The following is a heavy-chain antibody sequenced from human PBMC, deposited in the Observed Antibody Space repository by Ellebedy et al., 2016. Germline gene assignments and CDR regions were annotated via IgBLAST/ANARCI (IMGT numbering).Heavy chain of an antibody. D-gene: IGHD3-9*01. CDR1: GYTFTSYA. Sequence: ASVKVSCKASGYTFTSYAMHWVRQAPGQRLEWMGWINAGNGNTKYSQKFQGRVTITRDTSASTAYMELSSLRSEDTAVYYCARFSSERYFDWLLFRGAFDIWGQGTMVTVSS. V-gene: IGHV1-3*01. CDR3: ARFSSERYFDWLLFRGAFDI. J-gene: IGHJ3*02. CDR2: INAGNGNT.